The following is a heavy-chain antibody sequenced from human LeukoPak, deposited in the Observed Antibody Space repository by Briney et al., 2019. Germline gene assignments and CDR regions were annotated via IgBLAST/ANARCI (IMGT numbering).Heavy chain of an antibody. CDR1: GGTFSSCA. V-gene: IGHV1-69*05. CDR2: IIPIFGTA. J-gene: IGHJ2*01. CDR3: ARSSSGWEDWYFDL. Sequence: GSSVKVSCKASGGTFSSCAISWVRQAPGQGLEWMGGIIPIFGTANYAQKFQGRVTITTDESTSTAYMELSSLRSEDTAVYYCARSSSGWEDWYFDLWGRGTLVTVSS. D-gene: IGHD3-22*01.